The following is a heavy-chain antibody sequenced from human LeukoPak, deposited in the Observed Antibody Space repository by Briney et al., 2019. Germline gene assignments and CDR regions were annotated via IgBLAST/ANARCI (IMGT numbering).Heavy chain of an antibody. CDR1: GFTFSNYW. D-gene: IGHD1-26*01. CDR2: IKYDGREK. J-gene: IGHJ4*02. V-gene: IGHV3-7*01. CDR3: ARYLNSGPEDF. Sequence: PGGSLRLSCAATGFTFSNYWISWFRQAPGKGLEWVANIKYDGREKQYVDSVKGRFTISRDNAKNSLFLQMNSLRAEDTAVYYCARYLNSGPEDFWGQGTLVTVSS.